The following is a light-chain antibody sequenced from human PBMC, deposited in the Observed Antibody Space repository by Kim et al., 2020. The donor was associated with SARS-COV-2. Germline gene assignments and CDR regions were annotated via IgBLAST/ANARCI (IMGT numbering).Light chain of an antibody. CDR1: ALPKQY. Sequence: VSPGQTARITCSGDALPKQYAYWYQQKPGQAPVLVIYKDSERPSGIPERFSGSSSGTTVTLTISGVQAEDEADYYCQSADTSGTYVFGTGTKVTVL. CDR2: KDS. J-gene: IGLJ1*01. CDR3: QSADTSGTYV. V-gene: IGLV3-25*03.